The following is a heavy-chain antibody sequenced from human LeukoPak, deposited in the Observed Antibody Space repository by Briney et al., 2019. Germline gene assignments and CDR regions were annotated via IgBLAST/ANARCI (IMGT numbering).Heavy chain of an antibody. CDR2: ISAYNGNT. D-gene: IGHD1-26*01. CDR1: GYTFTSYG. V-gene: IGHV1-18*01. CDR3: ARVTGMEDQLLYDALDI. J-gene: IGHJ3*02. Sequence: GASVKVSCKASGYTFTSYGISWVRQAPGQGLEWMGWISAYNGNTNYAQKLQGRVTMTRDTSISTGYMELSRLRSDDTAVYYCARVTGMEDQLLYDALDIWGQGTMVTVSS.